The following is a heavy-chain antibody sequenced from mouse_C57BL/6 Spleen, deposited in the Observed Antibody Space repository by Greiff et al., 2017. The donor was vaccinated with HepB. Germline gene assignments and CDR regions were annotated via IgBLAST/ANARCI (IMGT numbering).Heavy chain of an antibody. J-gene: IGHJ3*01. V-gene: IGHV5-9*01. CDR3: ARHGNYGNLAWFAY. D-gene: IGHD2-1*01. Sequence: EVMLVESGGGLVKPGGSLKLSCAASGFTFSSYTMSWVRQTPEKRLEWVATISGGGGNTYYPDSVKGRFTISRDNAKNTLYLQMSSLRSEDTALYYCARHGNYGNLAWFAYWGQGTLVTVSA. CDR1: GFTFSSYT. CDR2: ISGGGGNT.